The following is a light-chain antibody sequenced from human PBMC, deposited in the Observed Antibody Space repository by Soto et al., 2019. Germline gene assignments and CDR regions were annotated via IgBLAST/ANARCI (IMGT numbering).Light chain of an antibody. CDR2: DAS. CDR3: QQYKSYSIT. CDR1: QSISSW. Sequence: DIQMTQSPSTLSASVGDRVTITCRASQSISSWLAWYQQKPGKAPKLLIYDASSLESGVPTRFSGSGSGTECTLTISSLKPNDFATYYSQQYKSYSITFGQGTRLEIK. J-gene: IGKJ5*01. V-gene: IGKV1-5*01.